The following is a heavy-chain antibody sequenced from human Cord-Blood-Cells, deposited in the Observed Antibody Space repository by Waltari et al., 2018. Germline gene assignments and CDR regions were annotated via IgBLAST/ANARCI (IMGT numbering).Heavy chain of an antibody. Sequence: EVQLLESGGGLVQPGGSLRISCAASGFTFSSYAMSWVRQAPGKGLEWVSAISGSGGSTYYADSVKGRFTISRDNSKNTLYLQMNSLRAEDTAVYYCAKDIGPLGSSALDYWGQGTLVTVSS. CDR3: AKDIGPLGSSALDY. V-gene: IGHV3-23*01. CDR2: ISGSGGST. J-gene: IGHJ4*02. D-gene: IGHD6-6*01. CDR1: GFTFSSYA.